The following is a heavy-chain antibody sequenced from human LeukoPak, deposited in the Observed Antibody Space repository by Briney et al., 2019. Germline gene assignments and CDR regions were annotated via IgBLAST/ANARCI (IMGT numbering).Heavy chain of an antibody. CDR2: IYHSGST. CDR3: ARAVLTIGKDYYYYYGMDV. CDR1: GGSISSGGYA. J-gene: IGHJ6*02. V-gene: IGHV4-30-2*01. D-gene: IGHD1/OR15-1a*01. Sequence: SETLSLTCAVSGGSISSGGYAWSWIRQPPGKGLEWIGYIYHSGSTYYNPSLKSRVTISVDRSKNQFSLKLSSVTAADTAVYYCARAVLTIGKDYYYYYGMDVWGQGTTVTVSS.